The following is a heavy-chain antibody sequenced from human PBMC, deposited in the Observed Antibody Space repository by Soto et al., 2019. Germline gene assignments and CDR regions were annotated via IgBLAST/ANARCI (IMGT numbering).Heavy chain of an antibody. D-gene: IGHD2-15*01. V-gene: IGHV4-34*01. CDR3: ARLAIVVVVAATPYYFDY. CDR1: GGSFRGYD. J-gene: IGHJ4*02. CDR2: INHSGST. Sequence: SETLSLTCAVDGGSFRGYDWSWIRQHPGKGLEWIGEINHSGSTNYNPSLKSRVTISVDTSKNQFSLKLSSVTAADTAVYYCARLAIVVVVAATPYYFDYWGQGTLVTVSS.